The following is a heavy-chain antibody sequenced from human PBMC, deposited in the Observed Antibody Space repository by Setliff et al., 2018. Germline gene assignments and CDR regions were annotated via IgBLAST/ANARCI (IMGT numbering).Heavy chain of an antibody. CDR1: GYTFTNYG. CDR2: IGAYNGNT. Sequence: ASVKVSCKASGYTFTNYGVTWVRQAPGQGLEWMGWIGAYNGNTNYAQKLQGRVTMTTDTSTSTVYMELSSLRSEDTAVYYCARSHHSSSWYGAFSRVDAFDIWGQGTMVTVSS. CDR3: ARSHHSSSWYGAFSRVDAFDI. V-gene: IGHV1-18*01. J-gene: IGHJ3*02. D-gene: IGHD6-13*01.